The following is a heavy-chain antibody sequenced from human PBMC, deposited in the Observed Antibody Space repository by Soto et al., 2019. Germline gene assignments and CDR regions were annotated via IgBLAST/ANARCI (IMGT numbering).Heavy chain of an antibody. J-gene: IGHJ4*02. D-gene: IGHD3-10*01. Sequence: ASVKVSCKASGYTFRNYGVNWVRQAPGHGLEWMGRISAYNYNTHYAQNFEGRVTMTTDTSTSTAYMELSSLRSEDTAVYYCARDMAPLPRMGYFDYWGQGTLVTVSS. CDR2: ISAYNYNT. V-gene: IGHV1-18*01. CDR1: GYTFRNYG. CDR3: ARDMAPLPRMGYFDY.